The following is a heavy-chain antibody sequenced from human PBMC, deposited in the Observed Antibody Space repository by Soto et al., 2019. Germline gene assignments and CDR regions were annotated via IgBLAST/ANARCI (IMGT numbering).Heavy chain of an antibody. Sequence: SETLSLTCAVSGGSISSGGYSWSWIRQPPGKGLEWIGEVYHGGSTNYHQSLKSRVTISVDKSKNQFSLKLSSVTAADTAVYYCATLRGLGEVSPYFDSWGQGLMVTVSS. CDR3: ATLRGLGEVSPYFDS. CDR2: VYHGGST. V-gene: IGHV4-30-2*01. CDR1: GGSISSGGYS. J-gene: IGHJ4*02. D-gene: IGHD3-10*01.